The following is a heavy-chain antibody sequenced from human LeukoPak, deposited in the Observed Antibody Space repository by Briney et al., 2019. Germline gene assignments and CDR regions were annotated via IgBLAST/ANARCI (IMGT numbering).Heavy chain of an antibody. J-gene: IGHJ4*02. CDR2: IIPIFGTA. Sequence: GASVKVSCKASGGTFSSYAISWVRQAPGQGLEWMGGIIPIFGTANYAQKFQGRVTITADESTSTAYMELSSLRSEDTAVYYCARHWGYSSSWYPFDYWGQGTLVTVSS. CDR1: GGTFSSYA. V-gene: IGHV1-69*13. CDR3: ARHWGYSSSWYPFDY. D-gene: IGHD6-13*01.